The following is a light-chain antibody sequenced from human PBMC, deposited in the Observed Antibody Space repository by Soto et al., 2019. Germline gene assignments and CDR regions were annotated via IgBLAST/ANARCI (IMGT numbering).Light chain of an antibody. CDR2: KAS. Sequence: DLQMTQSPSTLSASVGARVTITCRASQSITSWLAWYQQKPGKAPKLLIYKASTLKSGVPSRFSGSGSGTEFTLTISSLQPDDGATDYGQHYNSYSEAFGQGTKVDIK. CDR3: QHYNSYSEA. CDR1: QSITSW. V-gene: IGKV1-5*03. J-gene: IGKJ1*01.